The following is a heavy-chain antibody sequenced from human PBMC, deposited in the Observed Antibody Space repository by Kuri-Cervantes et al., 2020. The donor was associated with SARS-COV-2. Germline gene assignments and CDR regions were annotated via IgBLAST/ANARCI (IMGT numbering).Heavy chain of an antibody. CDR1: GFTFSSYS. Sequence: GESLKISCAASGFTFSSYSMNWVRQAPGRGLGWVSSIGRDGHTFYADSVRGRFTISRDDSKNTLFLQMSSLRIEDTAIYYCALNYYFNYWGQGTLVTVSS. CDR2: IGRDGHT. J-gene: IGHJ4*02. CDR3: ALNYYFNY. D-gene: IGHD1-1*01. V-gene: IGHV3-23*01.